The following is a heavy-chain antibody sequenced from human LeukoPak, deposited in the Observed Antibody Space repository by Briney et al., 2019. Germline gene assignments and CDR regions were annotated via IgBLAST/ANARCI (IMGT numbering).Heavy chain of an antibody. CDR3: ARIGPRYNWNY. Sequence: PSETLSLTCAVYGGSFSGYYWSWIRQPPGKGLEWIGEINHSGSTNYNPSLKSRVTISVDTSKNQFSLKLSSVTAADTAVYYCARIGPRYNWNYWGQGTLVTVSS. D-gene: IGHD1-20*01. CDR2: INHSGST. CDR1: GGSFSGYY. J-gene: IGHJ4*02. V-gene: IGHV4-34*01.